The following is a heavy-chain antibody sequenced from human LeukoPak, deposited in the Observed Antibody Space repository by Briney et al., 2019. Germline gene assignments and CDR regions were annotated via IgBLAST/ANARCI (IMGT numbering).Heavy chain of an antibody. V-gene: IGHV3-13*01. CDR1: GFTFSSYD. J-gene: IGHJ6*02. Sequence: PGGSLRLSCAASGFTFSSYDMHWVRQATGKGLEWVSAIGTAGDTYYPGSVKGRFTISRENAKNSLYLQMNSLRAEDTAVYYCARDRFKYNYDSSGTDGMDVWGQGTTVTVSS. CDR3: ARDRFKYNYDSSGTDGMDV. CDR2: IGTAGDT. D-gene: IGHD3-22*01.